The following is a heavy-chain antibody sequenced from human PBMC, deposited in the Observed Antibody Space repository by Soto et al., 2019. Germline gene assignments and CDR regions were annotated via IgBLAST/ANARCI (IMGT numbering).Heavy chain of an antibody. D-gene: IGHD4-17*01. CDR1: GFTFSSYW. J-gene: IGHJ5*02. V-gene: IGHV3-74*01. Sequence: EVQLVESGGGLVQPGGSLRLSCAASGFTFSSYWMHWVRQAPGKGLVWVSHLNSDGSRTDYADSVKGRFTISRDNAKNTLYLQMNSLRAEDTAVYYCARGLSVSAAVTTGPWGQGTLVTVSS. CDR2: LNSDGSRT. CDR3: ARGLSVSAAVTTGP.